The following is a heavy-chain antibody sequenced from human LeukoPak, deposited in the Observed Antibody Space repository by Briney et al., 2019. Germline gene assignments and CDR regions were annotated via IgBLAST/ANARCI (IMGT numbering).Heavy chain of an antibody. CDR3: ARGGYSYGYNGDY. V-gene: IGHV3-53*01. D-gene: IGHD5-18*01. CDR2: IYSGGST. CDR1: GFTVSSNY. Sequence: PGGSLRLSCAASGFTVSSNYMSWVRQAPGKGLEWVSVIYSGGSTYYADSVKGRFTISRDNSKSTLYIQMNSLRAEDTAVYYCARGGYSYGYNGDYWGQGTLVTVSS. J-gene: IGHJ4*02.